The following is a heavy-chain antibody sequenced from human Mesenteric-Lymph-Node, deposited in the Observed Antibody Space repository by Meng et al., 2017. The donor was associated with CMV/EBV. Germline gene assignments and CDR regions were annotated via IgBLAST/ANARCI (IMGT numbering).Heavy chain of an antibody. D-gene: IGHD1-14*01. CDR2: ISWNSEST. V-gene: IGHV3-9*01. CDR1: GFRFNDYA. CDR3: VGESQPGGCDY. J-gene: IGHJ4*02. Sequence: SLKISCAASGFRFNDYAMHWVRQAPGKGLEWVSGISWNSESTDYADSVKGRFTISRDNAEDFMYLQMNSLRPEDTALYYCVGESQPGGCDYWGQGTLVTVSS.